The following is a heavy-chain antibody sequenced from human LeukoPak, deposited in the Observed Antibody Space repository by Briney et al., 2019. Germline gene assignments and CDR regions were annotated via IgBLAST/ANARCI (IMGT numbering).Heavy chain of an antibody. V-gene: IGHV3-30*03. J-gene: IGHJ3*02. CDR3: AREFSGYAFDI. Sequence: GGSLRLSCAASGLTFSSYGIHWVRLAPGKGLEWVAVISDDGTRKYYADSVQGRFTISRDNSRNTLYLQMNSLRAEDMAVYYCAREFSGYAFDIWGQGTMVTVSS. CDR2: ISDDGTRK. CDR1: GLTFSSYG. D-gene: IGHD5-12*01.